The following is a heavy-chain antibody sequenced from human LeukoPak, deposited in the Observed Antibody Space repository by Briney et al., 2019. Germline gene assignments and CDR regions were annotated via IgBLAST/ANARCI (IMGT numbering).Heavy chain of an antibody. CDR2: INHSGST. Sequence: PSETLSLTCAVYGGSFSGYYWSWIRQPPGKGLEWIGEINHSGSTNYEPSLKSRVTISVDTSKNQFSLKLSSVTAADTAVYYCARVGNYCSSTSCYRGWFDPWGQGTLVTVSS. V-gene: IGHV4-34*01. CDR3: ARVGNYCSSTSCYRGWFDP. J-gene: IGHJ5*02. D-gene: IGHD2-2*01. CDR1: GGSFSGYY.